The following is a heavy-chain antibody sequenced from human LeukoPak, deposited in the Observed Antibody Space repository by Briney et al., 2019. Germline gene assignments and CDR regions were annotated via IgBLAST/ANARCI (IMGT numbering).Heavy chain of an antibody. CDR3: ARVPKNTIYGMDV. CDR2: INPSGGST. V-gene: IGHV1-46*01. D-gene: IGHD1/OR15-1a*01. J-gene: IGHJ6*02. CDR1: GYTFTSNY. Sequence: VASVKVSCNASGYTFTSNYMRWVRQAPGQGLEWMGIINPSGGSTSYAQKIQCIVTMTRDTSTSTVYMELSSLRSEDTAVYYCARVPKNTIYGMDVWGQGTTVTVSS.